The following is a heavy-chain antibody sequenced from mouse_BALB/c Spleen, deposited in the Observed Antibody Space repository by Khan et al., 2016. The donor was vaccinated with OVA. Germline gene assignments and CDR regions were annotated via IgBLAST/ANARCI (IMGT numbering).Heavy chain of an antibody. V-gene: IGHV1-26*01. CDR1: GYSFTAYY. Sequence: VQLKHSGPDLVKTGASVKISCMASGYSFTAYYMNWVRLSHGKSLECIGRINPNTYNINYNQKFKGKAILTVDTSSSTAYMELRSLTSEDSAVYFCARGYDFFASWGQGTLVTVSA. D-gene: IGHD2-14*01. J-gene: IGHJ3*01. CDR2: INPNTYNI. CDR3: ARGYDFFAS.